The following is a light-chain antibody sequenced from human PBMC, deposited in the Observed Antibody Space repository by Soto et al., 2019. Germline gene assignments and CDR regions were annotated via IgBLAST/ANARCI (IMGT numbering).Light chain of an antibody. CDR3: QQYGSSST. V-gene: IGKV3-11*01. CDR2: DAS. CDR1: QSVSSY. Sequence: IVLTHSPATLSLSPGERATLSCRASQSVSSYLAWYQQKPGQAPRLLIYDASNRATGIPARFSGSGSGTDFTLTISRLEPEDFAVYYCQQYGSSSTFGGGTKVDIK. J-gene: IGKJ4*01.